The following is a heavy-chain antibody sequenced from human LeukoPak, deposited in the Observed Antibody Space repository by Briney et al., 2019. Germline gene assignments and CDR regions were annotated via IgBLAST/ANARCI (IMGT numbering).Heavy chain of an antibody. CDR1: GGTFSSYA. V-gene: IGHV1-69*05. CDR3: ASLYYYGSGSYMVDP. CDR2: IIPIFGTA. Sequence: SVKVSCKASGGTFSSYAISWVRQAPGQGLEWMGGIIPIFGTANYAQKLQGRVTMTTDTSTSTAYMELRSLRSDDTAVYYCASLYYYGSGSYMVDPWGQGTLVTVSS. J-gene: IGHJ5*02. D-gene: IGHD3-10*01.